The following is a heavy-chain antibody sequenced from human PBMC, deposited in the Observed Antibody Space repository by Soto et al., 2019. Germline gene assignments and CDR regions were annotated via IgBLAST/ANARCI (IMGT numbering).Heavy chain of an antibody. Sequence: QVQLVESGGGVVQPGRSLRLSCAASGFTFSSYGMHWVRQAPGKGLEWVAVIWYDGSNKYYADSVKGRFTISRDNSKNTLYLQMNSLRAEDTAVYYCARDTVSGWTWEAYGMDVWGQGTTVTVSS. V-gene: IGHV3-33*01. CDR1: GFTFSSYG. CDR2: IWYDGSNK. CDR3: ARDTVSGWTWEAYGMDV. D-gene: IGHD6-19*01. J-gene: IGHJ6*02.